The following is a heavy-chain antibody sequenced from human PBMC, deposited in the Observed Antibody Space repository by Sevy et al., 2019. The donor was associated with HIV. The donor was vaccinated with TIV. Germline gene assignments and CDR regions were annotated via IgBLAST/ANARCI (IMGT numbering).Heavy chain of an antibody. J-gene: IGHJ4*02. Sequence: GGSLRLSCAVSGFSFSHYAFHWVRQAPGKGLERVSLISYDGTYKYYADSVKGRFTISRDNSKNTLYLQMNSLRGNDTAVYYCARVAVSYCTNDFYHRFDYWGPGALVTVSS. CDR3: ARVAVSYCTNDFYHRFDY. CDR1: GFSFSHYA. D-gene: IGHD2-8*01. V-gene: IGHV3-30-3*01. CDR2: ISYDGTYK.